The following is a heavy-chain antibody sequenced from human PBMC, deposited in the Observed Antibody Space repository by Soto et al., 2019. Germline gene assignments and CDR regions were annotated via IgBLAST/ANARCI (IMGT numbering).Heavy chain of an antibody. V-gene: IGHV4-59*01. D-gene: IGHD2-2*01. CDR3: ARSYPTYYYYGMDV. Sequence: PGKGLEWIGYIYYSGSTNYNPSLKSRVTISVDTTKNQFSLKLSSVTAADTAVYYCARSYPTYYYYGMDVWGQGTTVTVSS. CDR2: IYYSGST. J-gene: IGHJ6*02.